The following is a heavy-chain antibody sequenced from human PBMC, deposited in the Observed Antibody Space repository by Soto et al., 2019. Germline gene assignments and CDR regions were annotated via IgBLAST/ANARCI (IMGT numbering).Heavy chain of an antibody. Sequence: PSETLSLTCSVSGGSISSKSYSWGWIRQPPGKGLEWIGTFYYSENTYYNPSLKSRVTISVDTSKNQFSLKLSSVTAADTAVYNCAKLAGYCSGNSCHGDYAMDVWGQGTTVTVSS. D-gene: IGHD2-2*01. CDR2: FYYSENT. CDR3: AKLAGYCSGNSCHGDYAMDV. J-gene: IGHJ6*02. V-gene: IGHV4-39*01. CDR1: GGSISSKSYS.